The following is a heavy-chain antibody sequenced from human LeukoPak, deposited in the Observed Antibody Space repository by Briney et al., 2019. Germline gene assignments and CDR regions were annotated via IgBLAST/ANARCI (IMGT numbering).Heavy chain of an antibody. CDR3: ARTYDQYFQH. CDR2: ISSTGSTI. V-gene: IGHV3-48*03. CDR1: AFTFSSYE. Sequence: QPGGSLRLSCAASAFTFSSYEMNWVRQAPGRGLEWVSYISSTGSTIHYADSVKGRFTISRDNAKNSLYLQMNSLRAEDTAFYYCARTYDQYFQHWGQGTLVTVSS. J-gene: IGHJ1*01. D-gene: IGHD3-16*01.